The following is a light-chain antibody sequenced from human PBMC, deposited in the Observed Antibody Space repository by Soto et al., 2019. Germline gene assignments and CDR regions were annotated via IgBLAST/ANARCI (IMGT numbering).Light chain of an antibody. CDR1: QSIRTS. Sequence: EVVMTQSPNTLYLSTGERANLTSRASQSIRTSLAWYQQKPGQAPRLVIFDASNRATGIPARFGGSGSGTDFTLTISNLEPEDFAVYDCQQRSNWPPITFGQGTRLEI. J-gene: IGKJ5*01. CDR2: DAS. V-gene: IGKV3-11*01. CDR3: QQRSNWPPIT.